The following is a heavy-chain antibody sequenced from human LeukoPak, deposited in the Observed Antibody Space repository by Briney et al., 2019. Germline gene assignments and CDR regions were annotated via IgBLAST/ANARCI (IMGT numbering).Heavy chain of an antibody. D-gene: IGHD3-22*01. CDR1: GFTFSSYS. Sequence: GGSLRLSCAASGFTFSSYSMNWVRQAPGKGLEWVSSISSSSSYIYYADSVKGRFTISRDNAKNSLYLQMNSLRAEDTAVYYCARKDDSSGYYYTPPGYWGQGTLVTVSS. J-gene: IGHJ4*02. CDR2: ISSSSSYI. V-gene: IGHV3-21*01. CDR3: ARKDDSSGYYYTPPGY.